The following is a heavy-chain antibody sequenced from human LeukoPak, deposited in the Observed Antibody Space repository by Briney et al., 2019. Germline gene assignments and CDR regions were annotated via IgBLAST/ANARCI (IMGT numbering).Heavy chain of an antibody. CDR3: ARDGAMAYYFDY. J-gene: IGHJ4*02. V-gene: IGHV3-30*14. CDR1: GFTFSSYT. CDR2: ISNDGSNK. D-gene: IGHD5-18*01. Sequence: PGGSLRLSCAASGFTFSSYTMHWVRQAPGKGLEWVAVISNDGSNKYYADSVKGRFTISRDNSKNTLYLQMNSLRAEDTAVYYCARDGAMAYYFDYWGQGTLVTVSS.